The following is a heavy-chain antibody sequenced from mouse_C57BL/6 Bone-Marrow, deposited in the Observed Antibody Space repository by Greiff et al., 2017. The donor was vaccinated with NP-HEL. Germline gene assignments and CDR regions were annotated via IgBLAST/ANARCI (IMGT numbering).Heavy chain of an antibody. J-gene: IGHJ2*01. Sequence: VKVVESGAELARPGASVKMSCKASGYTFTSYTMHWVKQRPGQGLEWIGYITPSSGYTKYNQKFKDKATLTADKSSSTAYMQLSSLTSEDSAVYYCARKMVTRGDLDYWGQGTTLTVSS. CDR2: ITPSSGYT. D-gene: IGHD2-2*01. CDR1: GYTFTSYT. V-gene: IGHV1-4*01. CDR3: ARKMVTRGDLDY.